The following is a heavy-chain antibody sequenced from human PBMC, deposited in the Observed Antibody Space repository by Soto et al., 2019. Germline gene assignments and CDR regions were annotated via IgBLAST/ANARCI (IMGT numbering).Heavy chain of an antibody. CDR1: GGSISSSSFH. CDR3: ARGTGIAAAGTFDY. Sequence: SETLSLTCSVSGGSISSSSFHWGWIRQPPGKGLECIGNVFYNGSTYYNPSLKSRVTISVDTSKNQFSLKLSSVTAADTAVYYCARGTGIAAAGTFDYWGQGTLVTVSS. D-gene: IGHD6-13*01. CDR2: VFYNGST. V-gene: IGHV4-39*01. J-gene: IGHJ4*02.